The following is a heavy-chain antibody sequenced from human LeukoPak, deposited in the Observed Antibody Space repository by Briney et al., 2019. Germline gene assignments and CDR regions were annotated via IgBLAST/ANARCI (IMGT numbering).Heavy chain of an antibody. CDR1: GGSISSGGYY. J-gene: IGHJ4*02. D-gene: IGHD3-10*01. V-gene: IGHV4-31*03. CDR3: ARVAVRGVLTDY. Sequence: SQTLSLTCTVSGGSISSGGYYWGWIRQHPGKGLEWIGYIYYSGSTYYNPSLKSRVTISVDTSKNQFSLKLSSVTAADTAVYYCARVAVRGVLTDYWGQGTLVTVSS. CDR2: IYYSGST.